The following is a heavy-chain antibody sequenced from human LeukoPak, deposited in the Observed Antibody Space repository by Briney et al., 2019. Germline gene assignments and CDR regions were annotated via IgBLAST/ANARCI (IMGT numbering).Heavy chain of an antibody. J-gene: IGHJ4*02. D-gene: IGHD3-22*01. V-gene: IGHV1-69*05. Sequence: SVKVSCKASGGTFSSYAISWVRQAPGQGLEWMGRIIPIFGTANYTQKFQGRVTITTDESTSTAYMELSSLRSEDTAVYYCARQPLGTYYYDSSGYPPFDYWGQGTLVTVSS. CDR3: ARQPLGTYYYDSSGYPPFDY. CDR1: GGTFSSYA. CDR2: IIPIFGTA.